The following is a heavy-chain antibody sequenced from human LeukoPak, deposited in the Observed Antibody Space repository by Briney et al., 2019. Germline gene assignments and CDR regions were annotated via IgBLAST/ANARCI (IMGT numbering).Heavy chain of an antibody. CDR2: INHSGST. V-gene: IGHV4-34*01. CDR3: AGRYCSSTSCYWGLVWFDP. J-gene: IGHJ5*02. Sequence: SETLSLTCAVYGGSFSGYYWGWIRQPPGKGLEWIGEINHSGSTNYNPSLKSRVTVSVDTSKNQFSLKLSSVTAADTAVYYCAGRYCSSTSCYWGLVWFDPWGQGTLVTVSS. D-gene: IGHD2-2*01. CDR1: GGSFSGYY.